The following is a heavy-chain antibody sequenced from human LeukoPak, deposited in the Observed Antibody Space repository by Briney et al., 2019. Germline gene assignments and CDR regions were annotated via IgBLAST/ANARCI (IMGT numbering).Heavy chain of an antibody. V-gene: IGHV4-39*07. CDR1: GASMSVTNYY. CDR2: INHSGST. Sequence: SETLSLTCTVSGASMSVTNYYWGWIRQPPGKGLEWIGEINHSGSTNYNPSLKSRVTISVDTSKNQFSLKLSSVTAADTAVYYCATDSYGVDYWGQGTLVTVSS. CDR3: ATDSYGVDY. D-gene: IGHD5-18*01. J-gene: IGHJ4*02.